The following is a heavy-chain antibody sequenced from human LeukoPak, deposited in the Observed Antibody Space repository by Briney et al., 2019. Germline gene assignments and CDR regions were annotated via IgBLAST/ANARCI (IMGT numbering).Heavy chain of an antibody. CDR2: ISSDGNTK. CDR1: GFTFSSFV. Sequence: GGSLRLSCAASGFTFSSFVMHWVRQAPGKGLEWVAVISSDGNTKFFADSVKGRFTISRDNSKNTLYLQMNSLRAEDTAVYYCARDYYDSSGYSNWFDPWGQGTLVTVSS. CDR3: ARDYYDSSGYSNWFDP. D-gene: IGHD3-22*01. J-gene: IGHJ5*02. V-gene: IGHV3-30*14.